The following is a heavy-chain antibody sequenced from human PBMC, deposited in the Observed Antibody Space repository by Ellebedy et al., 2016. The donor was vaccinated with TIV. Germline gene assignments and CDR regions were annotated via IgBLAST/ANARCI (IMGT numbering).Heavy chain of an antibody. J-gene: IGHJ4*02. D-gene: IGHD3-22*01. Sequence: PGGSLRLSCAASGFTFSSYAMHWVRQAPGKGLEWVAVISDDGNNKYYADSVKGRFTISRDNSKNTLYLQMNSPRAEDTAVYYCTRSLYYYDNSGYNYWGQGTLVTVSS. CDR3: TRSLYYYDNSGYNY. CDR2: ISDDGNNK. CDR1: GFTFSSYA. V-gene: IGHV3-30-3*01.